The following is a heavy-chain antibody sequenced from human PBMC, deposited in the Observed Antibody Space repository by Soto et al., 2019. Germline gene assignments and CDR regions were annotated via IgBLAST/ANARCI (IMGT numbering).Heavy chain of an antibody. CDR2: IYTAGGT. V-gene: IGHV3-53*02. D-gene: IGHD2-2*01. CDR1: GFTVSNTY. J-gene: IGHJ5*02. CDR3: ARALPVAKGGFDP. Sequence: EVQLVETGGGLIQPGGSLRLSCAASGFTVSNTYMTWVRQPPGKVLECVSVIYTAGGTNYADSVKGRFIISRDNSKNTLYLQMNSLRAEDTAVYYCARALPVAKGGFDPWGQGTLVTVSS.